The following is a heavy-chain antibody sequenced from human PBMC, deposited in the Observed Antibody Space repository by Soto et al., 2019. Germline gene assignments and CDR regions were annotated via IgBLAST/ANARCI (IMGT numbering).Heavy chain of an antibody. CDR1: GFTFANAW. CDR2: VRSKADGGTT. V-gene: IGHV3-15*01. Sequence: EVQLVESGGGLVKPGGSLRLSCAASGFTFANAWMSWVRQAPGKGLEWVGRVRSKADGGTTDYAAPVKGRFTISRDDSENTLYLQRNSLKIDDTAVYYCRRDWDYPVLWGQGTLVTVSS. D-gene: IGHD1-7*01. CDR3: RRDWDYPVL. J-gene: IGHJ4*02.